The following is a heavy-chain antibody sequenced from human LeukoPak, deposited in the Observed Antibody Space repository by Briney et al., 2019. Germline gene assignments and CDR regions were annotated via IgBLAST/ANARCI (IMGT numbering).Heavy chain of an antibody. V-gene: IGHV6-1*01. Sequence: SQTLSLTCAISGDSVSSTRSAWNWIRQSPSRGLEWLGRTYYRSKWYNDYAVSVKSRITINPDTSKNQFSLQLKSVTPEDTAVYYCARVNSWTEEPDTGFDYWGQGTLVTVSS. CDR1: GDSVSSTRSA. CDR2: TYYRSKWYN. D-gene: IGHD1-14*01. CDR3: ARVNSWTEEPDTGFDY. J-gene: IGHJ4*02.